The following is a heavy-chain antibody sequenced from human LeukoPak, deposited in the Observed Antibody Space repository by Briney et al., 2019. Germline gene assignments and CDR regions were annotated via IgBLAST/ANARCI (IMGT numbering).Heavy chain of an antibody. Sequence: ASVKVSCKASGYTYTTDGISWVRQAPGQGLEWMGWIDTYSGKTNYAQKFQGRVTMTSDTSTSTAYMELRSLRPDDTAVYYCARDRGIAEADSFDPWGQGTLVTVSS. D-gene: IGHD6-13*01. CDR2: IDTYSGKT. CDR1: GYTYTTDG. J-gene: IGHJ5*02. CDR3: ARDRGIAEADSFDP. V-gene: IGHV1-18*01.